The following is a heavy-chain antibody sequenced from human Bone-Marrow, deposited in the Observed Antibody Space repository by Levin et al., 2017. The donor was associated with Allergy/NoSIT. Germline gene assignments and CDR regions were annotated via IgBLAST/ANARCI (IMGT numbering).Heavy chain of an antibody. CDR1: GFSISDYY. V-gene: IGHV3-11*01. CDR2: IGSSGRTK. Sequence: GESLKISCAASGFSISDYYMSWIRQAPGKGLEWVSFIGSSGRTKFYAVSVKGRFPISRDNGKNSLYLEMNSLRAEDTAVYYWAREPFGKYVVYGMDVWGQGTTVTVSS. D-gene: IGHD2-8*02. J-gene: IGHJ6*02. CDR3: AREPFGKYVVYGMDV.